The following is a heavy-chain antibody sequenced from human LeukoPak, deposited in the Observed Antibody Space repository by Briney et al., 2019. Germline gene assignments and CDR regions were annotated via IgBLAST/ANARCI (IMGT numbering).Heavy chain of an antibody. CDR3: ARVEGIQPWWRGMDV. CDR2: ISAYNGNT. CDR1: GYTFTSYG. Sequence: GASVKVSCKASGYTFTSYGISWVRQAPGQGLEWMGWISAYNGNTNYAQKLQGRATMTTDTSTSTAYMELRSLRSDDTAVYYCARVEGIQPWWRGMDVWGKGTTVTVSS. V-gene: IGHV1-18*04. J-gene: IGHJ6*04. D-gene: IGHD5-18*01.